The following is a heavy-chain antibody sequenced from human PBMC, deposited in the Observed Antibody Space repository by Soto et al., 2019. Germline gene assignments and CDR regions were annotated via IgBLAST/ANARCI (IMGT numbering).Heavy chain of an antibody. CDR3: AKDVLEWLLRQRGDLAY. V-gene: IGHV3-30*18. D-gene: IGHD3-3*01. CDR1: GFTFSSYG. CDR2: ISYDGSNK. J-gene: IGHJ4*02. Sequence: QVQLVESGGGVVQPGRSLRLSCAASGFTFSSYGMHWVRQAPGKGLEWVAVISYDGSNKYYADSVKGRFTISRDNSKNTTNLQMTSMRAEDTGVYCCAKDVLEWLLRQRGDLAYWGQGTLVTVSS.